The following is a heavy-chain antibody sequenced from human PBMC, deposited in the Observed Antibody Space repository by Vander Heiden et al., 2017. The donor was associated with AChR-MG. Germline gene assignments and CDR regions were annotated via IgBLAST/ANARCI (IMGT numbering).Heavy chain of an antibody. V-gene: IGHV4-34*01. CDR1: GGSFSGYY. D-gene: IGHD3-10*01. J-gene: IGHJ4*01. CDR3: ARGRLYYGSGSYPY. CDR2: INQSGST. Sequence: QVHLQQWGAGLLKPSQTPSLTCAVYGGSFSGYYWSWIRQPPGKGLEWIGEINQSGSTNYNPSLKSRVTISVDTSKNQFSLKLSSVTAADTAVYYCARGRLYYGSGSYPYWGHGTLVTLSS.